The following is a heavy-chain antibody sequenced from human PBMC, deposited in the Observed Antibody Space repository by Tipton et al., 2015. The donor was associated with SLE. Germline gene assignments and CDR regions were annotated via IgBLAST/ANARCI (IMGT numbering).Heavy chain of an antibody. CDR3: AKSVAVRPKFDN. D-gene: IGHD6-19*01. J-gene: IGHJ4*02. CDR1: GGSISSGGYY. CDR2: IYYSGST. V-gene: IGHV4-31*03. Sequence: TLSLTCTVSGGSISSGGYYWSWIRQHPGKGLEWIGYIYYSGSTYYNPSLKSRVTISVDTSKNQFSLRLRSATAADTAVYYCAKSVAVRPKFDNWGQGALVTVSS.